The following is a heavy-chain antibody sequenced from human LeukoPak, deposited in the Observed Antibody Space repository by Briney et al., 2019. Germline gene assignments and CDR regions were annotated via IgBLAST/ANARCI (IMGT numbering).Heavy chain of an antibody. Sequence: GGSLRLSCAASGFTFSSCAIHWVRQAPGKGLEWVAVISFDGSKKYYADSVKGRFTISRDNSKNTLYLQMNSLRAEDTAVYYCARDRGGYCTSTSCYGIDYWGQGTLVTVSS. CDR2: ISFDGSKK. D-gene: IGHD2-2*01. CDR3: ARDRGGYCTSTSCYGIDY. J-gene: IGHJ4*02. V-gene: IGHV3-30-3*01. CDR1: GFTFSSCA.